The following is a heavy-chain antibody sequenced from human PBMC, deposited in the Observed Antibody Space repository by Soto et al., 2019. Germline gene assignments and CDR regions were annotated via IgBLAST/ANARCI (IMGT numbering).Heavy chain of an antibody. CDR2: IYHSGST. J-gene: IGHJ4*02. V-gene: IGHV4-30-2*01. CDR3: ASMVRGVYYFDY. D-gene: IGHD3-10*01. Sequence: SETLSLTCAVSGGSISSGGYSWSWIRQPPGKGLEWIGYIYHSGSTYYNPSLKSRVTISVDRPKNQFSLKLSSVTAADTAVYYCASMVRGVYYFDYWGQGTLVTVSS. CDR1: GGSISSGGYS.